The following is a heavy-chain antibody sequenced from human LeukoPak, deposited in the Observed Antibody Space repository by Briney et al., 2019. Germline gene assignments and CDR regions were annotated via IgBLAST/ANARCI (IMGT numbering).Heavy chain of an antibody. CDR1: GGSISSGGYY. J-gene: IGHJ4*02. D-gene: IGHD1-26*01. CDR3: ARGRIVGATRRLFDY. Sequence: SETLSLTCTVSGGSISSGGYYWSWIRQPPGKGLEWIGYIYHSGSTYYNPSLKSRVTISVDRSKNQFSLKLSSVTAADTAVYYCARGRIVGATRRLFDYWGQGTLVTVSS. V-gene: IGHV4-30-2*01. CDR2: IYHSGST.